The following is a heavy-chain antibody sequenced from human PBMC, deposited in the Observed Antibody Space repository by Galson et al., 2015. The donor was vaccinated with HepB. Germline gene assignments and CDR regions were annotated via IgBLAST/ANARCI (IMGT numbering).Heavy chain of an antibody. CDR2: VKQDASEK. CDR3: ARDRMVRGVLGYFYYYGMDV. J-gene: IGHJ6*02. Sequence: SLRLSCAASGFTFSRSWMSWVRQAPGKGLEWVANVKQDASEKYYVDSVKGRFTISRDNAKNSLYLQMNSLRAEDTAVYYCARDRMVRGVLGYFYYYGMDVWGQGTTVTVSS. V-gene: IGHV3-7*01. CDR1: GFTFSRSW. D-gene: IGHD3-10*01.